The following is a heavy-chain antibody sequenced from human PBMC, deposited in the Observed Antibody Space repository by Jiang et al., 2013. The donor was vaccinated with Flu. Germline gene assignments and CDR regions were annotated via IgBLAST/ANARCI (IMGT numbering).Heavy chain of an antibody. CDR2: INHSGST. V-gene: IGHV4-34*01. J-gene: IGHJ3*02. CDR1: GGSFSGYY. CDR3: ARLILRRGTYYYDSSGYLFSVGAFDI. D-gene: IGHD3-22*01. Sequence: LLKPSETLSLTCAVYGGSFSGYYWSWIRQPPGKGLEWIGEINHSGSTNYNPSLKSRVTISVDTSKNQFSLKLSSVTAADTAVYYCARLILRRGTYYYDSSGYLFSVGAFDIWGQGTMVTVSS.